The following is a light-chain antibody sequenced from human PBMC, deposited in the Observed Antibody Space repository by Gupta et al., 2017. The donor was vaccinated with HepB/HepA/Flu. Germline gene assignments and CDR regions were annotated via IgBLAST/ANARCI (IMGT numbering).Light chain of an antibody. CDR3: SSYTSSSTSLYV. V-gene: IGLV2-14*01. J-gene: IGLJ1*01. Sequence: HSALTQLASASGSRRLQLTISCTGTSSDVGGHNYVSWSQQHPGKAPKLMIYDVSNRHSGVANRFSGSKSGNTATVTISGLQAEEEADYYCSSYTSSSTSLYVFGTGTKVTVL. CDR1: SSDVGGHNY. CDR2: DVS.